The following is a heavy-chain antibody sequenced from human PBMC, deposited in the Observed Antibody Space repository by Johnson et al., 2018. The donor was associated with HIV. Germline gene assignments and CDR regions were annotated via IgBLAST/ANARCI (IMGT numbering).Heavy chain of an antibody. D-gene: IGHD3-22*01. V-gene: IGHV3-66*01. Sequence: VQLVESGGGVVQPGRSLRLSCAASGFTVSSNYMSWVRQAPGKGLEWVSVIYSGGSTYYADSVKGRFTISRDTSKNTLYFQMNGLRAEDTAVYYCAREYYYDSSGTPVFDIWGQGTMVTVSS. CDR1: GFTVSSNY. CDR2: IYSGGST. CDR3: AREYYYDSSGTPVFDI. J-gene: IGHJ3*02.